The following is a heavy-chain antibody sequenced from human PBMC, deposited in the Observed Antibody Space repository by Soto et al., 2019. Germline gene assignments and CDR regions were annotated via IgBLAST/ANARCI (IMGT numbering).Heavy chain of an antibody. J-gene: IGHJ4*02. V-gene: IGHV3-7*03. CDR3: ARRSSGRLTTAWAPLDW. D-gene: IGHD2-15*01. Sequence: PGGSLRLSCAASGFTFTTYWMTWVRQAPGKGLEWVANIKQDGSEKFYVGSVRGRFTISRDNAKNSMYLQMNSLRAEDTAVYYCARRSSGRLTTAWAPLDWWGQGT. CDR2: IKQDGSEK. CDR1: GFTFTTYW.